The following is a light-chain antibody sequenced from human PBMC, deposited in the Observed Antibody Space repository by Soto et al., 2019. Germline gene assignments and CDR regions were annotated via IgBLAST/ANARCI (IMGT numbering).Light chain of an antibody. CDR1: SSDISIYNY. CDR3: CSYTSSTNYV. J-gene: IGLJ1*01. V-gene: IGLV2-14*01. Sequence: QSALTQPASVSGSPGQSITISCTGTSSDISIYNYVSWYQQHPGKAPKLIIYEVSNRPSGISNRFSGAKSGNTASLTISGLHVEDEADYYCCSYTSSTNYVFGAGTKLTVL. CDR2: EVS.